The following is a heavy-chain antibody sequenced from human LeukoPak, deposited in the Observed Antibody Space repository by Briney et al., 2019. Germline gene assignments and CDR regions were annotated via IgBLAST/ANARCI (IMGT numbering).Heavy chain of an antibody. Sequence: GGPLRLSCAASGFTFSRNAIRWVRQGPGKGLEWVSYIAHHGSNKYYADSVKGRFTISRDNSKRTLYLQMNSLRADDTAVYYCAKDGSWSCTDWGQGTLVTVSS. D-gene: IGHD2-8*02. J-gene: IGHJ4*02. CDR2: IAHHGSNK. CDR1: GFTFSRNA. V-gene: IGHV3-30*02. CDR3: AKDGSWSCTD.